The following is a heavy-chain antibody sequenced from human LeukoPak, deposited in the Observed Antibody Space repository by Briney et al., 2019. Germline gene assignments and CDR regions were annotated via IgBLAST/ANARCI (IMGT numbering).Heavy chain of an antibody. CDR1: GFTFSSYA. D-gene: IGHD2-15*01. Sequence: GGSLGLSCAASGFTFSSYAMSWVRQAPGKGLDSVSDISGSGGSTYYAESVKGRLPISRDNSKNTRYLQINSLRGEYTAVYYCAKEGPLVAATLAFGMDVWGRGTTVTVSS. J-gene: IGHJ6*02. CDR2: ISGSGGST. V-gene: IGHV3-23*01. CDR3: AKEGPLVAATLAFGMDV.